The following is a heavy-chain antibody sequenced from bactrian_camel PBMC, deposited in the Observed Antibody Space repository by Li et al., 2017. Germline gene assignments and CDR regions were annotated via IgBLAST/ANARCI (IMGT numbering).Heavy chain of an antibody. D-gene: IGHD2*01. CDR2: IYTGDNVT. Sequence: QLVESGGGSVQVGETLRLSCTIFGGAPFGADMGWYRQAPGKERKGVAAIYTGDNVTDYDDSVKGRFTMTQDRAQNTLYLRMNSLKPEDTAMYFCASSAEYYSSGGYLAVLSNYWGQGTQVTVS. CDR3: ASSAEYYSSGGYLAVLSNY. CDR1: GGAPFGAD. V-gene: IGHV3S54*01. J-gene: IGHJ4*01.